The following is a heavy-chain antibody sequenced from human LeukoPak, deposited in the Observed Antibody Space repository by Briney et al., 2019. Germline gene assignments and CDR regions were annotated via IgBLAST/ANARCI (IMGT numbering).Heavy chain of an antibody. Sequence: SETLSLTCTVSGGSISSYYWSWIRQPPGKGLEWIGYIYYSGTTNYNPSLKSRVTISVDTSKNHFSLELSSVTAADTAAYYCARSLEHNYDSSGFRDYFDYWGRGTLVTVSS. CDR3: ARSLEHNYDSSGFRDYFDY. J-gene: IGHJ4*02. CDR2: IYYSGTT. D-gene: IGHD3-22*01. CDR1: GGSISSYY. V-gene: IGHV4-59*08.